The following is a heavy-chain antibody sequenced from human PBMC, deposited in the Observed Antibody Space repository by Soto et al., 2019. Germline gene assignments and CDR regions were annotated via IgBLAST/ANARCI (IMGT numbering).Heavy chain of an antibody. CDR3: ARLGISMVRGGFGISSSGSSGGMDV. CDR1: GYSFTSYW. CDR2: IDPSDSYT. D-gene: IGHD3-10*01. V-gene: IGHV5-10-1*01. Sequence: PGESLKISCKGSGYSFTSYWISWVRQMPGKGLEWMGRIDPSDSYTNYSPSFQGHVTISADKSISTAYLQWSSLKASDTAMYYCARLGISMVRGGFGISSSGSSGGMDVWGQGTTVTVSS. J-gene: IGHJ6*02.